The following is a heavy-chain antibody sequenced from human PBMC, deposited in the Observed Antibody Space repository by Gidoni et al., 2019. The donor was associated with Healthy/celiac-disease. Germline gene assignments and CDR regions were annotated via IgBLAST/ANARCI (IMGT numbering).Heavy chain of an antibody. J-gene: IGHJ4*02. D-gene: IGHD6-6*01. CDR1: GGSISRGGYY. CDR3: ARLNIAARRSFDY. Sequence: QVQLQESGPGLVKPSQTLSLTCTVSGGSISRGGYYWSWIRQHPGKGLEWIWYIYYSGSTYYNPSLKSRVTISVDTSKNQFSLKLSSVTAADTAVYYCARLNIAARRSFDYWGQGTLVTVSS. CDR2: IYYSGST. V-gene: IGHV4-31*03.